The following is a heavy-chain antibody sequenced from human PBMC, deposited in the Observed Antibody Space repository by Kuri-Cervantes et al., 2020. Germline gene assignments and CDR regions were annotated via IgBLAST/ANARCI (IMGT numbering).Heavy chain of an antibody. V-gene: IGHV1-18*01. CDR3: ARDSHVVFRGIAAGGY. CDR1: GYTFTSYG. J-gene: IGHJ4*02. D-gene: IGHD6-13*01. CDR2: ISAYNGNT. Sequence: ASVKVSCKASGYTFTSYGISWVRQAPGQGLEWMGWISAYNGNTNYAQKLQGRVTMTTDTSTGTAYMELRSLRSDDTAVYYCARDSHVVFRGIAAGGYWSQGTLVTVSS.